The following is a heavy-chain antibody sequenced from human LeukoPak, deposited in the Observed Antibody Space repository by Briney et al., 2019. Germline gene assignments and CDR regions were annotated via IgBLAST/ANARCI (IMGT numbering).Heavy chain of an antibody. CDR2: IYSGGST. D-gene: IGHD6-19*01. Sequence: GGSLRLSRAASRFTVSSNYMSWVRQAPGKGLEWVSVIYSGGSTYYADSVKGRFTISRHNSKNTLYLQMNSLRAEDTAVYYCARAELTVAGRDYWGQGTLVAVSS. CDR3: ARAELTVAGRDY. CDR1: RFTVSSNY. J-gene: IGHJ4*02. V-gene: IGHV3-53*04.